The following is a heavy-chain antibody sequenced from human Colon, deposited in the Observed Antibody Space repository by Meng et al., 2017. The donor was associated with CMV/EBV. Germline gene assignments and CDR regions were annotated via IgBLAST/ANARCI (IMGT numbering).Heavy chain of an antibody. CDR3: ARKDCNGGRCYRPFDP. CDR2: ISYDGSNK. Sequence: GESLKISCAASGFTFSSYAMHWVRQAPGKGLEWVAVISYDGSNKYYADSVKGRFTISRDNSKNTLYLQVNSLRAEDTAVYYCARKDCNGGRCYRPFDPRGQGTLVTVSS. D-gene: IGHD2-15*01. V-gene: IGHV3-30-3*01. J-gene: IGHJ5*02. CDR1: GFTFSSYA.